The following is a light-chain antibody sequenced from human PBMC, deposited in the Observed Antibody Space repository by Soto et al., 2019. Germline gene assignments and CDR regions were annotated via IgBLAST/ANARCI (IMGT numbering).Light chain of an antibody. CDR3: QHYRSAPFT. CDR2: GAS. CDR1: QTVSSSY. V-gene: IGKV3-20*01. Sequence: IVLTKSPGTLSLSPGERATLSCRASQTVSSSYFAWYQQKPGQAPRLLIYGASTRATGIPDRFTGSGSGTDFTLTISSLEPEDFAVYYCQHYRSAPFTFGPGTKVDIK. J-gene: IGKJ3*01.